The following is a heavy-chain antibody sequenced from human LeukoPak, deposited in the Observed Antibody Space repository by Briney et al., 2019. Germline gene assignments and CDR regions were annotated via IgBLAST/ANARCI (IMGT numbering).Heavy chain of an antibody. CDR2: IYYSGST. J-gene: IGHJ4*02. Sequence: SGTLSLTCTVSGGSISSSSYYWGWIRQPPGKGLEWIGSIYYSGSTYYNPSLKSRVTISVDTSKNQFSLKLSSVTAADTAVYYCARGGKWLSIDYWGQGTLVTVSS. CDR3: ARGGKWLSIDY. V-gene: IGHV4-39*07. CDR1: GGSISSSSYY. D-gene: IGHD3-22*01.